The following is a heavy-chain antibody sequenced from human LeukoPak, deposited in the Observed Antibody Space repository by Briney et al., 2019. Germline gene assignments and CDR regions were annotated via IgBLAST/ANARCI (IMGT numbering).Heavy chain of an antibody. CDR2: INWNGGST. Sequence: GGYLRLSCAASGFTFDDYGMSWVRHAPGKGLEWVSGINWNGGSTGYADSVKGRFTISRDNAKNSLYLQMNSLRAEDTALYYCAIELVAGPTTRAFDIWRQGTMVTVSS. D-gene: IGHD1/OR15-1a*01. V-gene: IGHV3-20*04. CDR3: AIELVAGPTTRAFDI. J-gene: IGHJ3*02. CDR1: GFTFDDYG.